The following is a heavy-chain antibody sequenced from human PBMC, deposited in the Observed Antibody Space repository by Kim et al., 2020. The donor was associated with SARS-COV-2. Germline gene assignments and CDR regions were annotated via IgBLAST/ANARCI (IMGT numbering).Heavy chain of an antibody. Sequence: YAQKFQGRVTMTEDTSTDTAYMELSSLRSEDTAVYYCATTSQAAASWFDSWGQGTLVTVSS. J-gene: IGHJ5*01. CDR3: ATTSQAAASWFDS. D-gene: IGHD2-2*01. V-gene: IGHV1-24*01.